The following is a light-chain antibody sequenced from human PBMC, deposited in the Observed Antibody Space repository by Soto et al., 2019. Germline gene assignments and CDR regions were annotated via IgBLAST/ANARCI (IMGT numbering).Light chain of an antibody. Sequence: ELVLTQSPATLSVSPGERATLSCRASQRVDSNLAWYQQKPGQAPTLLIYGASIRATGIPVRISGSGSGTEFTLTISSLQSEDFAVYYCQHYNNWPFTFGPGTKVDIK. CDR1: QRVDSN. V-gene: IGKV3-15*01. CDR3: QHYNNWPFT. J-gene: IGKJ3*01. CDR2: GAS.